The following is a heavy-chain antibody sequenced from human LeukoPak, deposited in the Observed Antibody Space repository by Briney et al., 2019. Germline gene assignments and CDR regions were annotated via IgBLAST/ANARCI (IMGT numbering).Heavy chain of an antibody. J-gene: IGHJ4*02. CDR1: GGSISSGSYY. V-gene: IGHV4-61*02. CDR2: IYTSRST. CDR3: ARYGHEFES. Sequence: SQTLSLTCTVSGGSISSGSYYWSWIRQPAGKGLEWIGRIYTSRSTNYNPSLKSRVTISVDTSKNQFSLKLTSVTAADTAVYYCARYGHEFESWGQGTLVTVSS. D-gene: IGHD4-17*01.